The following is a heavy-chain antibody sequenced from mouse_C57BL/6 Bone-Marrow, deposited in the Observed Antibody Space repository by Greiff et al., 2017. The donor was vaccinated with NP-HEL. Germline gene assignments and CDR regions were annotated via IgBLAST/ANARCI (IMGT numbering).Heavy chain of an antibody. J-gene: IGHJ1*03. Sequence: EVQLVESEGGLVQPGSSMKLSCTASGFTFSDYYMAWVRQVPEKGLEWVANINYDGSSTYYLDSLKSRFIISRDNAKNILYLQMSSLKSEDTATYYCARDSLRRYFDVWGTGTTVTVSS. V-gene: IGHV5-16*01. CDR1: GFTFSDYY. CDR3: ARDSLRRYFDV. D-gene: IGHD1-2*01. CDR2: INYDGSST.